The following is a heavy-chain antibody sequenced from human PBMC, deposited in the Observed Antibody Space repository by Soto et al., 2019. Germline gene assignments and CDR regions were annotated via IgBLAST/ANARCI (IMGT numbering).Heavy chain of an antibody. CDR2: TYYRSKWYN. D-gene: IGHD4-17*01. V-gene: IGHV6-1*01. J-gene: IGHJ6*02. CDR3: ARDHTVTAPQWYYYYGMDV. Sequence: QVQLQQSGPGLVKPSQTLSLTCAISGDSVSSNSAAWNWIRQSPSRGLEWLGRTYYRSKWYNDYAVSVKSRITINPDTSKNQFSLQLNSVTPEDTAVYYCARDHTVTAPQWYYYYGMDVWGQGTTVTVSS. CDR1: GDSVSSNSAA.